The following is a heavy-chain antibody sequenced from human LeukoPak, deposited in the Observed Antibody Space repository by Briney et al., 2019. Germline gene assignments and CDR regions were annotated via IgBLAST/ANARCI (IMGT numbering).Heavy chain of an antibody. J-gene: IGHJ4*02. D-gene: IGHD3-3*01. V-gene: IGHV3-66*01. CDR3: ACSGPYGNGGVMTDY. CDR1: GLIVSSNY. CDR2: TYRDGNT. Sequence: GGSLRLSCAASGLIVSSNYMSWVRQAPGKGLEWVSITYRDGNTNYADSVKGRFTISRDTSKNTLSLQMNSLRAEDTAVYYCACSGPYGNGGVMTDYWGQGTLVTVSS.